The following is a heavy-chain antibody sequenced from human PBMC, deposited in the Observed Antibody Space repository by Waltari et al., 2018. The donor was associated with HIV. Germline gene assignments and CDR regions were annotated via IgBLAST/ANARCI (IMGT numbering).Heavy chain of an antibody. Sequence: EVQLVESGGGLVKPGGSLRLSCAASGFTFSNAWMSWVRQAPGKGLEWVGRIKSKTDGGTTDYAAPVKGRFTISRDDSKTTLYLQMNSLKTEDTAVYYCTTSPYSSGWKDYWGQGTLVTVSS. D-gene: IGHD6-19*01. V-gene: IGHV3-15*01. CDR2: IKSKTDGGTT. J-gene: IGHJ4*02. CDR1: GFTFSNAW. CDR3: TTSPYSSGWKDY.